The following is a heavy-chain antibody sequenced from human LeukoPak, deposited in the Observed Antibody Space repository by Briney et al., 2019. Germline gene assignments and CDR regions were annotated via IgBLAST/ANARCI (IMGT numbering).Heavy chain of an antibody. CDR2: IYYSGST. CDR3: ARRHSSGWSAYFDY. Sequence: SETLSLTCTVSGGSISSSSYSWGWLRQPPGKGLEWIGSIYYSGSTYYNPSLKSRVTISVDTSKNQFSLKLSSVTAADTAVYYCARRHSSGWSAYFDYWGQGTLVTVSS. CDR1: GGSISSSSYS. D-gene: IGHD6-19*01. V-gene: IGHV4-39*01. J-gene: IGHJ4*02.